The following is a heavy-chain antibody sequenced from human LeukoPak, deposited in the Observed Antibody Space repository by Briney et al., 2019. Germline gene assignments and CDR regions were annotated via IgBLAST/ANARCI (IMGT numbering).Heavy chain of an antibody. D-gene: IGHD1-26*01. V-gene: IGHV3-7*04. Sequence: GGSLRLSCAASGFTFSNYWMTWVRQAPGKGLEWVANIKQDGGERHYVDSVEGRFTISRDNAKNSLYLQMSSLRAEDTAVYYCARGSSGRYVLAFDIWGRGTLVTVSS. CDR2: IKQDGGER. CDR1: GFTFSNYW. CDR3: ARGSSGRYVLAFDI. J-gene: IGHJ3*02.